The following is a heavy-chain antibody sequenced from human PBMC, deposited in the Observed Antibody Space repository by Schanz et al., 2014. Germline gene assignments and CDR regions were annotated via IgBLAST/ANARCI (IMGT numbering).Heavy chain of an antibody. D-gene: IGHD3-3*01. J-gene: IGHJ6*03. V-gene: IGHV3-7*01. CDR2: IKEDGSEK. CDR1: GFAFSSNW. CDR3: SRPINNNGSWNGYAFLGEYDSYNDV. Sequence: EVQLVESGGGLVQPGGSLRLSCAGSGFAFSSNWMNWVRQAPGKGLEWVANIKEDGSEKYYVDSVKGRFTISRDNAKNSLYLQMSSLRAKDTAEYYCSRPINNNGSWNGYAFLGEYDSYNDVWGQGTPVTVS.